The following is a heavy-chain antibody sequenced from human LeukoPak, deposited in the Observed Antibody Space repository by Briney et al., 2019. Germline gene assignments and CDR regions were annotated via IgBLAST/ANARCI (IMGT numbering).Heavy chain of an antibody. CDR1: GYTFTSYY. CDR3: ARGGNSGWSTD. D-gene: IGHD6-19*01. V-gene: IGHV1-46*01. J-gene: IGHJ4*02. CDR2: INPSGGST. Sequence: ASVKVSCKASGYTFTSYYMHWVRQAPGQGLEWMGIINPSGGSTSYAQKFQGRVTMTRNTSISTAYMELSSLRSEDTAVYYCARGGNSGWSTDWGAGTLVTVSS.